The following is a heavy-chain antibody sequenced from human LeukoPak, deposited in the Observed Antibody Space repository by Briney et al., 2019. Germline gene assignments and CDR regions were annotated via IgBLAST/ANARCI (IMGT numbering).Heavy chain of an antibody. Sequence: ASVKVSCKASGYTFTGYYLHWVRQAPGQGLEWMGWIYPKTGGTSYAQKFQGRVTMTRDTSISIAYMELIGLRSDDTAVYYCAGPWDQVGFDPWGQGTLVSVSS. J-gene: IGHJ5*02. CDR3: AGPWDQVGFDP. D-gene: IGHD1-26*01. CDR1: GYTFTGYY. CDR2: IYPKTGGT. V-gene: IGHV1-2*02.